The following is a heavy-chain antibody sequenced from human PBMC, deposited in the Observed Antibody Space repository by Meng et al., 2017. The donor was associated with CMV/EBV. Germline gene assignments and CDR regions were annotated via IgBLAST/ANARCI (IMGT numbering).Heavy chain of an antibody. CDR3: ARIDVDTAMVPYYYGMDV. Sequence: GGSLRLSCAASGFTVSSNYMSWVRQAPGKGLEWVSVIYSGGSTYYADSVKGRFTISRDNSKNTLYLQMNSLRAEDTAVYYCARIDVDTAMVPYYYGMDVWGQGTTVTV. CDR2: IYSGGST. V-gene: IGHV3-66*02. J-gene: IGHJ6*02. CDR1: GFTVSSNY. D-gene: IGHD5-18*01.